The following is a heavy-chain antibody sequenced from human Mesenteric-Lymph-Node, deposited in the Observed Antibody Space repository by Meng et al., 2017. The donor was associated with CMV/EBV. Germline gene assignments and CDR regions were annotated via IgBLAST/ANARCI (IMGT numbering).Heavy chain of an antibody. D-gene: IGHD5/OR15-5a*01. CDR3: ARDSLPPRRPFDY. CDR2: ISWKSGSI. V-gene: IGHV3-9*01. CDR1: GFRFDAYG. J-gene: IGHJ4*02. Sequence: GGSLRLSCAASGFRFDAYGMHWVRQAPGKGLEWVSGISWKSGSIGYADSVKGRFTITRDNARNSLYLQMNSLRAEDTAVYYCARDSLPPRRPFDYWGQGTLVTVSS.